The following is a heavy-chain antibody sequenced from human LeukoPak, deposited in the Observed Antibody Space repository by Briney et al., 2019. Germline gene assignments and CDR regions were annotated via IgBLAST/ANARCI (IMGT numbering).Heavy chain of an antibody. CDR3: ASSRYCSSTSCPYYFDY. Sequence: GGSLRLSCAASGFTFRSYWMSGVRQAPGKGREGVADIKQVGSEQYTVDSVKGRFTISRDNAKNSLYLQMNSLRAEDTAVYYCASSRYCSSTSCPYYFDYCGQGTLVTVSS. CDR2: IKQVGSEQ. V-gene: IGHV3-7*03. J-gene: IGHJ4*02. D-gene: IGHD2-2*01. CDR1: GFTFRSYW.